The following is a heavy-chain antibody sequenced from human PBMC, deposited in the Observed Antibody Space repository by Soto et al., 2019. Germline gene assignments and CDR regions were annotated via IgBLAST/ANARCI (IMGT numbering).Heavy chain of an antibody. D-gene: IGHD2-2*01. CDR3: ARAGYCSSTSCYALYYYYYMDV. CDR2: IYYSGST. V-gene: IGHV4-59*01. CDR1: GGSISRYY. Sequence: PSETLSLTCTVSGGSISRYYWSWIRQPPGKGLEWMGYIYYSGSTNYNPSLKSRVTISVDTSKNQFSLKLSSVTAADTAVYYCARAGYCSSTSCYALYYYYYMDVWGKGTTVTVSS. J-gene: IGHJ6*03.